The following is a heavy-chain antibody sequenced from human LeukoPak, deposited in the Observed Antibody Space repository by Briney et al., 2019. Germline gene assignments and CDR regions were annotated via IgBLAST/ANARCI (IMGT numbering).Heavy chain of an antibody. V-gene: IGHV1-2*02. CDR1: GYNFAHN. CDR2: INPKNGGT. D-gene: IGHD6-25*01. J-gene: IGHJ4*02. CDR3: VVSIQAAAIPAFDS. Sequence: ASVKVSCKASGYNFAHNIHWVRQAPGQGHEFMGWINPKNGGTKYAQNFQGRVTITRDTSISTVYMELSSLGSDDTAVYYCVVSIQAAAIPAFDSWGQGTLVTVSS.